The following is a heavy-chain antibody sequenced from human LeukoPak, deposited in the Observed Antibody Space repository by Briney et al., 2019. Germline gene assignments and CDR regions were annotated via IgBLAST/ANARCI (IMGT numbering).Heavy chain of an antibody. CDR1: GYSISTGYY. CDR3: AREGRIFSRYYYYYMDV. V-gene: IGHV4-38-2*02. J-gene: IGHJ6*03. D-gene: IGHD3-3*01. CDR2: IYHSGST. Sequence: SETLSLTCTVSGYSISTGYYWGWIRQPPGKGLEWIGSIYHSGSTYYNPSLKSRVTISVDTSKNQFSLKLSSVTAADTAVYYCAREGRIFSRYYYYYMDVWGKGTTVTVSS.